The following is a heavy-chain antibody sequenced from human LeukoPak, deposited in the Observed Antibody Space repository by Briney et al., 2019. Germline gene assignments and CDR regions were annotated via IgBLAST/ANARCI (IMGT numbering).Heavy chain of an antibody. D-gene: IGHD3-22*01. Sequence: GGSLRLSCAASGFTFNNYAMHWVRQTPDKGLEWVTLISYDGINQYYADSVKGRFTISRDGSNLYLQMDSLRPEDTAVYYCARDGDDSNPYYDWWGQGTLVTVSS. CDR2: ISYDGINQ. J-gene: IGHJ4*02. V-gene: IGHV3-30*04. CDR1: GFTFNNYA. CDR3: ARDGDDSNPYYDW.